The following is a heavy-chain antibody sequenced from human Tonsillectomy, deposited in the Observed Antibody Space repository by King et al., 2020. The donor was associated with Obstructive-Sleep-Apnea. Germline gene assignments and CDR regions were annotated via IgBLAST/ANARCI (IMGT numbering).Heavy chain of an antibody. Sequence: VQLVESGGGLVKPGGSLRLSCEASGFAVSDYCMSWIRQAPGKGLEGVAYISSSDSNIYYADSVKGRFTISRDNAKNSLHLQMNSLRAEDTAVYYCARGLRVGDYWGQGTLVTVSS. CDR2: ISSSDSNI. CDR3: ARGLRVGDY. J-gene: IGHJ4*02. CDR1: GFAVSDYC. V-gene: IGHV3-11*01. D-gene: IGHD1-26*01.